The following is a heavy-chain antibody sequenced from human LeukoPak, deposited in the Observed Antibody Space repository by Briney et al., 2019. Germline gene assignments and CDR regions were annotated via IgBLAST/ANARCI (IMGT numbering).Heavy chain of an antibody. Sequence: GGSLRLSCAVSGFAFSDYGMHWVRQAPGKGLEWVAVIWYDGSNKYYADSVKGRFTISRDNSKNTLYLQMNSLRAEDTAVYYCARGAYYYDSSGYYYGDYWGQGTLVTVSS. CDR3: ARGAYYYDSSGYYYGDY. CDR1: GFAFSDYG. D-gene: IGHD3-22*01. CDR2: IWYDGSNK. V-gene: IGHV3-33*08. J-gene: IGHJ4*02.